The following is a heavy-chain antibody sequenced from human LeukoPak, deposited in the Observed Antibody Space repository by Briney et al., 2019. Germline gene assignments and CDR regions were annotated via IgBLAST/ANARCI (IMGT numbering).Heavy chain of an antibody. CDR2: ISGSGGST. CDR1: GFTFSSYA. J-gene: IGHJ4*02. CDR3: AKVVVVPADKRGTFDY. D-gene: IGHD2-2*01. Sequence: GGSLRLSCAASGFTFSSYAMSWVRQAPGKGLEWVSAISGSGGSTYYADPVKGRFTISRDNSKNTLYLQMNSLRAEDTAVYYCAKVVVVPADKRGTFDYWGQGTLVTVSS. V-gene: IGHV3-23*01.